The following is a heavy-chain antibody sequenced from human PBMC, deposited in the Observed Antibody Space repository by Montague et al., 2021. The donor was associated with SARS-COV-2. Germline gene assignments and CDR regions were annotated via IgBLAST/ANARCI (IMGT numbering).Heavy chain of an antibody. V-gene: IGHV4-61*02. CDR3: ARAHSGSWAHLDN. J-gene: IGHJ4*02. D-gene: IGHD5-12*01. CDR1: GGSIGSRRYY. Sequence: TLSLTCTVSGGSIGSRRYYWSRIRQPAGKGLEWIGRIYTSGTTDYSFSLKSRVTISVDTSKNQFSLKLTSVTAADTAVYYCARAHSGSWAHLDNWGQGRLVTVSS. CDR2: IYTSGTT.